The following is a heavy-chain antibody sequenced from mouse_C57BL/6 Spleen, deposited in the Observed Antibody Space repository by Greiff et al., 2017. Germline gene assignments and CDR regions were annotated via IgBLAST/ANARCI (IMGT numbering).Heavy chain of an antibody. D-gene: IGHD1-1*01. CDR3: ARPDYGSRYYAMDY. V-gene: IGHV5-17*01. Sequence: EVQLVESGGGLVKPGGSLKLSCAASGFTFSDYGMHWVRQAPEKGLEWVAYISSGSSTIYYADTVKGRFTISRDNAKNTLFLQMTSLRSEDTAMYYCARPDYGSRYYAMDYWGQGTSVTVSS. J-gene: IGHJ4*01. CDR2: ISSGSSTI. CDR1: GFTFSDYG.